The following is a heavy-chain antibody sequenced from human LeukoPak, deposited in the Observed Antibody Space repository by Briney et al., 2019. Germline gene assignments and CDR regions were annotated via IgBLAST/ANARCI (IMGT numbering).Heavy chain of an antibody. D-gene: IGHD4-17*01. CDR3: ARVDGDYGDYYYYMDV. J-gene: IGHJ6*03. V-gene: IGHV4-31*03. CDR2: IYYSGST. Sequence: PSETLSLTCTVSGGSISNGGYYWSWIRQHPGKGLEWIGYIYYSGSTYYNPSLNSRVTISVDTSENQFSLKLSSVTAADTAVYYCARVDGDYGDYYYYMDVWGKGPRSPSP. CDR1: GGSISNGGYY.